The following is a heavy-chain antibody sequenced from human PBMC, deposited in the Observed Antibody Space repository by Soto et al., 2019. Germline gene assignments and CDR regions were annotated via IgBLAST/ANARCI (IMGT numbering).Heavy chain of an antibody. CDR2: IYYSGST. Sequence: SETLSLTCTVSGGSISSYYWSWIRQPPGKGLEWIGYIYYSGSTNYNPSLKSRVTISVDTSKNQFSLKLSSVTAADTAVYYCARINDNDFWSGYSFDYWGQGTLVTVFS. J-gene: IGHJ4*02. D-gene: IGHD3-3*01. CDR1: GGSISSYY. CDR3: ARINDNDFWSGYSFDY. V-gene: IGHV4-59*01.